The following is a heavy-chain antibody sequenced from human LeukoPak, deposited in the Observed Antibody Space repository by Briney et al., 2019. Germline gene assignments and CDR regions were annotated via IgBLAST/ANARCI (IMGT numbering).Heavy chain of an antibody. J-gene: IGHJ6*02. CDR1: GYTFTSYA. CDR2: INAGNGNT. CDR3: ARDSGSYSMDV. Sequence: ASVKVSCKAPGYTFTSYAMHWVRQAPGQRLEWMGWINAGNGNTKYSQKFQGRVTITRDTSASTAYMELSSPRSEDTAVYYCARDSGSYSMDVWGQGTTVTVSS. V-gene: IGHV1-3*01. D-gene: IGHD1-26*01.